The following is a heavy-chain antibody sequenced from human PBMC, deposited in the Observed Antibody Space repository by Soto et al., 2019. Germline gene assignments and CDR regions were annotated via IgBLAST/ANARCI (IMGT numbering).Heavy chain of an antibody. V-gene: IGHV4-39*01. CDR2: IYYHGNT. Sequence: PSETLSLTCAVYGGPLTSRTYSWGWIRQPPGKTLEWIGTIYYHGNTYSNPSLKSRVTISVDTSNNQLSLKLRSVTAADTAVYYCARHDGFSSGWIFDCWGHGTLVNGSS. J-gene: IGHJ4*01. CDR3: ARHDGFSSGWIFDC. D-gene: IGHD6-19*01. CDR1: GGPLTSRTYS.